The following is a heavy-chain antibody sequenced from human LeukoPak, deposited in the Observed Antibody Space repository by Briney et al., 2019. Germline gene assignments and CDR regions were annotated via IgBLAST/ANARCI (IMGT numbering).Heavy chain of an antibody. J-gene: IGHJ6*03. CDR1: GGSISSSSYY. CDR2: IYYSGST. D-gene: IGHD5-18*01. CDR3: ARRPPYSYGSGYYYYYYMDV. Sequence: SETLSLTCTVSGGSISSSSYYWGWIRQPPGKGLEWIGSIYYSGSTYYNPSLKSRVTISVDTSENQFSLKLSSVTAADTAVYYCARRPPYSYGSGYYYYYYMDVWGKGTTVTVSS. V-gene: IGHV4-39*01.